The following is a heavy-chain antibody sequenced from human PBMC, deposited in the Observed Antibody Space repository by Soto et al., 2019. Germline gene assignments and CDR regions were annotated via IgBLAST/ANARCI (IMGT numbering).Heavy chain of an antibody. Sequence: QVQLQQWGAGLVKPSETLSLSCAVYGQSFSGHSWAWIRQPPGKGLEWIGEINESGSTYYNPSLKSLVTIPTVTSMIQFSLKLSSVRAADTAAYFCARGSGIVALPGELEDVKYDYWGQGTLGNGSS. V-gene: IGHV4-34*01. J-gene: IGHJ4*02. CDR1: GQSFSGHS. CDR2: INESGST. D-gene: IGHD1-1*01. CDR3: ARGSGIVALPGELEDVKYDY.